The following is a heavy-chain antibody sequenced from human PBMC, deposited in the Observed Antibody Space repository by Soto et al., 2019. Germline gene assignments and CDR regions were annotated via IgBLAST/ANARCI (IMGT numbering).Heavy chain of an antibody. CDR3: ARDGPPSDY. CDR2: ITVYNGHT. Sequence: GASVKVSCKTSGYSFPDYSINWVRQAPGQGLEWLGWITVYNGHTNYAPSLQGRVAITADTATSTVYMELTTLRSDDTAVYYCARDGPPSDYWGQGTLVTVSS. CDR1: GYSFPDYS. V-gene: IGHV1-18*01. J-gene: IGHJ4*02.